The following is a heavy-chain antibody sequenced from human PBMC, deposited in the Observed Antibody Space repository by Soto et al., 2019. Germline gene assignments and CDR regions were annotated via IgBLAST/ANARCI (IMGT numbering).Heavy chain of an antibody. V-gene: IGHV3-30-3*01. CDR3: ARDLAKGGSFDY. D-gene: IGHD3-16*01. Sequence: XGSLILSCAASGFTFSTYAMHWVRQAPGKGLQWVSVILYDGSNKYYADSVKGRFTISRDNSKNTLYLQMDSLRVEDTAVYYCARDLAKGGSFDYWGQGTLVTVSS. CDR1: GFTFSTYA. J-gene: IGHJ4*02. CDR2: ILYDGSNK.